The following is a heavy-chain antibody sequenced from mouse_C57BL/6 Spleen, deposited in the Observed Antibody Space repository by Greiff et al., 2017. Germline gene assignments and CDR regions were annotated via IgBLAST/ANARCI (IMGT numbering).Heavy chain of an antibody. J-gene: IGHJ1*03. Sequence: EVKLMESGGDLVKPGGSLKLSCEASGFTFSSYGMSWVRQTPDKRLEWVATISSGGSYTYYPDSVKGRFTISRDNAKNTRYLQMSSLKSEDTAMYYCARHYYGSSDWYFDVWGTGTTVTVSS. V-gene: IGHV5-6*01. CDR3: ARHYYGSSDWYFDV. CDR2: ISSGGSYT. CDR1: GFTFSSYG. D-gene: IGHD1-1*01.